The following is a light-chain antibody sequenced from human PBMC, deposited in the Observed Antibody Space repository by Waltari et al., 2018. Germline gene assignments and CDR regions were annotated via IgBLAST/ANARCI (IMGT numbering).Light chain of an antibody. J-gene: IGKJ2*01. CDR3: TQSVRLPYT. V-gene: IGKV2D-29*01. Sequence: DIVMTQTPLSLSVTPGQPAPISCKSSQSLLHSDGETYLFWYLQKPGQPPQLLISKVSNRFSGVPDRFSGSGSGTDFALKISWMEPEDVGVYYCTQSVRLPYTFGQGTKLEIK. CDR2: KVS. CDR1: QSLLHSDGETY.